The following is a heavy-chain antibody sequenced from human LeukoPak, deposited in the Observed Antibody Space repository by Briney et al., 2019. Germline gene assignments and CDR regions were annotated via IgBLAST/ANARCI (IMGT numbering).Heavy chain of an antibody. Sequence: GASVKVSCKASGGTFSSYAISWVRQAPGQGFEWMGGIIPIFGTANYAQKFQGRVTITADKSTSTAYMELSSLRAEDTAVYYCARDAGSLEKNDAFDIWGQGTMVSVSS. CDR1: GGTFSSYA. D-gene: IGHD1-26*01. CDR3: ARDAGSLEKNDAFDI. J-gene: IGHJ3*02. CDR2: IIPIFGTA. V-gene: IGHV1-69*06.